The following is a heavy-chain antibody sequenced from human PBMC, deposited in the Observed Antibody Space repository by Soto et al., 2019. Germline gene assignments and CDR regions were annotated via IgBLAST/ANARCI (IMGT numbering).Heavy chain of an antibody. J-gene: IGHJ4*02. V-gene: IGHV4-4*02. CDR3: ARSEATVPDY. CDR1: GGSMSSSNW. Sequence: QVQLQESGPGLVKPSGTLSLTCTVSGGSMSSSNWWNWVRQSPGKGLEWIGEAHHSGRTNYNPSLNSRLTISVDKPKNHFSLNLTSGTAADAPVYYYARSEATVPDYWGQGTLVTVSS. D-gene: IGHD4-17*01. CDR2: AHHSGRT.